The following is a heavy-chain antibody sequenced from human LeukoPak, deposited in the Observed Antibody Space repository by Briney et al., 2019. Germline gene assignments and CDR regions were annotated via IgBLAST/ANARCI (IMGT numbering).Heavy chain of an antibody. V-gene: IGHV4-39*01. Sequence: PSETLSLTWTVSGXSISSSSYYWGWIRQPPGKGLEWIGSIYYSGTTYYNPSLKSRVTISVDTSKNQFSLKLSSVTAADTAVYYCARLGLGSSRDYWGQGTLVTVSS. CDR3: ARLGLGSSRDY. CDR2: IYYSGTT. J-gene: IGHJ4*02. D-gene: IGHD6-6*01. CDR1: GXSISSSSYY.